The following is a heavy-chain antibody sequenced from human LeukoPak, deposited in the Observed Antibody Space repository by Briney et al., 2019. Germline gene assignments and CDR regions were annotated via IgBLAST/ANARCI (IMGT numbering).Heavy chain of an antibody. D-gene: IGHD1-1*01. CDR1: GFTFSSYG. J-gene: IGHJ4*02. CDR3: AKDRGTTEPYFDY. CDR2: ISYDGSNK. V-gene: IGHV3-30*18. Sequence: PGRSLRLSCAASGFTFSSYGTHWVRQAPGKGLEWVAVISYDGSNKYYADSVKGRFTISRDNSKNTLYLQMNSPRAEDTAVYYCAKDRGTTEPYFDYWGQGTLVTVSS.